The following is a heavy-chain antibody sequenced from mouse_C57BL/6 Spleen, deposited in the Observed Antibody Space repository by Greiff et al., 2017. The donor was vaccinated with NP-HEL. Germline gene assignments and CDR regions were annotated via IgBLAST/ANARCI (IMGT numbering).Heavy chain of an antibody. CDR1: GFTFSNYW. J-gene: IGHJ1*03. V-gene: IGHV6-3*01. CDR3: TVYYDYDWYFDV. CDR2: IRLKSDNYAT. Sequence: EVKLEESGGGLVQPGGSMKLSCVASGFTFSNYWMNWVRQSPEKGLEWVAQIRLKSDNYATHYAESVKGRFTISRDDSKSSVYLQMNNLRAEDTGIYYCTVYYDYDWYFDVWGTGTTVTVSS. D-gene: IGHD2-4*01.